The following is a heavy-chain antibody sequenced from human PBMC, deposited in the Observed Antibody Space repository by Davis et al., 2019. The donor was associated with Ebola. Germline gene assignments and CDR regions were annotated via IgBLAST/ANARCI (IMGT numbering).Heavy chain of an antibody. CDR1: GFIFSDHW. V-gene: IGHV3-7*01. CDR2: INQDGSEK. CDR3: ARGDGYNYNFDY. J-gene: IGHJ4*02. D-gene: IGHD5-24*01. Sequence: GESLKISCAASGFIFSDHWMNWVRQAPGKGLDWVANINQDGSEKYYVDSVKGRFTISRDNAKSSLYLQMNSLRAEDTAVYYCARGDGYNYNFDYWGQGTLVTVSS.